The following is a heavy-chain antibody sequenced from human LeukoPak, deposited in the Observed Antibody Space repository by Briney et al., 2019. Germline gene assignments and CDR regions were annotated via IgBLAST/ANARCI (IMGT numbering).Heavy chain of an antibody. CDR2: IYSGGST. Sequence: PGGSLRLSCAASGLTVSSNYMNWVRQAPGKGLEWVSVIYSGGSTYYADSVKGRFTVSRDNSKNTLYLQMKSLRAEDTAVYYCAKGGGYEAQYYYYYLDVWGKGTTVTISS. CDR3: AKGGGYEAQYYYYYLDV. D-gene: IGHD5-12*01. CDR1: GLTVSSNY. V-gene: IGHV3-66*02. J-gene: IGHJ6*03.